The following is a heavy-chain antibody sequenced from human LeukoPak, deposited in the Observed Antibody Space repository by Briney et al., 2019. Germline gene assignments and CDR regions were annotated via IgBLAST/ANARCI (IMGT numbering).Heavy chain of an antibody. J-gene: IGHJ4*02. Sequence: PGGSLRLSCAASGFTFSSYAMSWVRQAPGKGLEWVSVISGSGGSTYYADSVKGRYTISRDKSKNTLYLQVNSLRAEDTAVYYCARDRGGDGINYYFDYWGQGTLVTVSS. CDR3: ARDRGGDGINYYFDY. CDR2: ISGSGGST. D-gene: IGHD5-24*01. V-gene: IGHV3-23*01. CDR1: GFTFSSYA.